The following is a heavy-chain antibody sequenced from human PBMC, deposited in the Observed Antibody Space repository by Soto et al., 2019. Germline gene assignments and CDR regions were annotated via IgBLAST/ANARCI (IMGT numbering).Heavy chain of an antibody. V-gene: IGHV4-59*01. D-gene: IGHD7-27*01. CDR2: IYYSGST. Sequence: SETLSLTCTVSGGSISSYYWSWIRQPPGKGLEWIGYIYYSGSTNYNPSLKSRVTISVDTSKNQFSLKLSSVTAADTAVYYCARALRRWGSDYWGQGTLVTVSS. J-gene: IGHJ4*02. CDR1: GGSISSYY. CDR3: ARALRRWGSDY.